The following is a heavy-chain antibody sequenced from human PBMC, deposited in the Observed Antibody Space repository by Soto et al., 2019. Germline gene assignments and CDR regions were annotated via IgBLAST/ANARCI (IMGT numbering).Heavy chain of an antibody. J-gene: IGHJ6*02. CDR2: IIPIFGTA. Sequence: GASVKVSCKASGGTFSSYAISWVRQAPGQGLEWMGGIIPIFGTANYAQKFQGRVTITADESTSTAYMELSSLRSEDTAVYYCARDDAPLRLAGGWFPRAGYKTKEYYYYYYGMDVWGQGTTVTVSS. CDR1: GGTFSSYA. D-gene: IGHD6-19*01. V-gene: IGHV1-69*13. CDR3: ARDDAPLRLAGGWFPRAGYKTKEYYYYYYGMDV.